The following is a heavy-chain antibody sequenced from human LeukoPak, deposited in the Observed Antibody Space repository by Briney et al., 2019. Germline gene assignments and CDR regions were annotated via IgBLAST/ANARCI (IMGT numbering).Heavy chain of an antibody. Sequence: PGGSLRLSCAASGFTVSSNYMSWVRQAPGKGLEWVSVIYSGGSTYYADSVKGRFTISRDNSKNTPYLQMNSLRAEDTAVYYCARYRVAAAALWYWGQGTLVTVSS. J-gene: IGHJ4*02. D-gene: IGHD6-13*01. CDR1: GFTVSSNY. CDR3: ARYRVAAAALWY. V-gene: IGHV3-53*01. CDR2: IYSGGST.